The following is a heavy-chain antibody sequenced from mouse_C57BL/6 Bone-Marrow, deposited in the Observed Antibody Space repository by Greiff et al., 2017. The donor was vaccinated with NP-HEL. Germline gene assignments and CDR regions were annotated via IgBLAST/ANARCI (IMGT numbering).Heavy chain of an antibody. CDR3: ARRYHYAMDD. V-gene: IGHV1-19*01. Sequence: EVQLQQSGPVLVKPGASVKMSCKASGYTFTDYYMNWVQQSHGKSLEWIGVINPYNGGTSYNQKFKGKATLTVDKSSSTAYMELNSLTSEDSAVYYCARRYHYAMDDWGKGTSVTVAS. J-gene: IGHJ4*01. CDR1: GYTFTDYY. D-gene: IGHD2-12*01. CDR2: INPYNGGT.